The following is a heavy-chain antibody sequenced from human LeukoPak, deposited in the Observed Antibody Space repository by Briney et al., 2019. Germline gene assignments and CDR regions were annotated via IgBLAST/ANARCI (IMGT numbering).Heavy chain of an antibody. Sequence: SETLSLTCTVSGDSVRSGDFYWSWIRQPPGGGLKWIAYVHHTGSTNYNPSLRSRVTISIDTSKNQFSLTLNSVTAADTAVYYCARQLAQSEGRAFDIWGRGTMVTVSS. CDR3: ARQLAQSEGRAFDI. D-gene: IGHD6-13*01. V-gene: IGHV4-61*08. CDR1: GDSVRSGDFY. J-gene: IGHJ3*02. CDR2: VHHTGST.